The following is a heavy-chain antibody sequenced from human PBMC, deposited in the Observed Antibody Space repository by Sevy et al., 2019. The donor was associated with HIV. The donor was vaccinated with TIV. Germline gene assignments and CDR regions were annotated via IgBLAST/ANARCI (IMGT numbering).Heavy chain of an antibody. Sequence: GGSLRLSCAASGFTFSSYAMSWVRQAPGKGLEWVSAISGSGGSTYYADSVKGRFTISRDNSKNTLYLQMNSLRAEDTVVYYCARDGGYSDYGMDLWGQGTTVTVSS. CDR3: ARDGGYSDYGMDL. D-gene: IGHD2-15*01. J-gene: IGHJ6*02. V-gene: IGHV3-23*01. CDR1: GFTFSSYA. CDR2: ISGSGGST.